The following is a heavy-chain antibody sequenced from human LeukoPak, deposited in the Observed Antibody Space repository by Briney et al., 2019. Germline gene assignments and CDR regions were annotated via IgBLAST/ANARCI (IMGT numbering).Heavy chain of an antibody. CDR3: ASHSGRYRDAFEI. CDR1: GGSISTNTYY. Sequence: PSETLSLTCTVSGGSISTNTYYWGWMRRPPGKGLGWIGTIHYSGSTYYTPSLKSRVTISIDTSKNQFSLKVNSMTATDTAVYYCASHSGRYRDAFEIWGQGTMVTVSS. J-gene: IGHJ3*02. CDR2: IHYSGST. D-gene: IGHD1-26*01. V-gene: IGHV4-39*01.